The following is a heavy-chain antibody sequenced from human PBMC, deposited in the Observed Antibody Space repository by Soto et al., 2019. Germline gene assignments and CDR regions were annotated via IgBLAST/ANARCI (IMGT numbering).Heavy chain of an antibody. CDR3: ARDYILTGPFDAFDI. Sequence: PGESLKISCAASGFTFSSYSMNWVRQAPGKGLEWVSSISSSSSYIYYADSVKGRFTISRDNAKNSLYLQMNSLRAEDTAVYYCARDYILTGPFDAFDIWGQGTMVTVSS. CDR1: GFTFSSYS. J-gene: IGHJ3*02. V-gene: IGHV3-21*01. D-gene: IGHD3-9*01. CDR2: ISSSSSYI.